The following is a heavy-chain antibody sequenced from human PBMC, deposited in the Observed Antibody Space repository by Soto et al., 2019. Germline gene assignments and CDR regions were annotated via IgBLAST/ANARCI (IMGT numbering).Heavy chain of an antibody. D-gene: IGHD3-10*01. CDR2: INHSGST. CDR3: ARVVFPGSRWFNPTP. Sequence: QVQLQQWGAGLLKPSETLSLTCAVYGGSFSGYYWSWIRQPPGKGLEWIGEINHSGSTNYNPSLKDRVTLPRDTSNNHFSLNLTSVTAADTAVYYCARVVFPGSRWFNPTPWGQGTLVTVSS. J-gene: IGHJ5*02. CDR1: GGSFSGYY. V-gene: IGHV4-34*01.